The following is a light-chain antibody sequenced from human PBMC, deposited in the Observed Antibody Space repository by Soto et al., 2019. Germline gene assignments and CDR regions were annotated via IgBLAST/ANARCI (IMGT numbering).Light chain of an antibody. CDR3: SSYTSGSSRV. J-gene: IGLJ1*01. CDR2: EVS. CDR1: SSDVGGYIY. V-gene: IGLV2-14*01. Sequence: QSALTQPASVSGYPGQAITISCTGTSSDVGGYIYVSWYQQHPGKAPKLMIYEVSNRPSGVSNRFSGSKSGNTASLTISGLQAEDEADYYCSSYTSGSSRVFGTGTKVTVL.